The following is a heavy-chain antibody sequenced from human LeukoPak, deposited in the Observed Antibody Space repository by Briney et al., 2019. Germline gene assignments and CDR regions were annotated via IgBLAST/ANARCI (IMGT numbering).Heavy chain of an antibody. J-gene: IGHJ5*02. V-gene: IGHV4-39*01. CDR2: IYYSGST. CDR3: ARGYCSGGSCATEWWDNWSXP. Sequence: KPSETLSLTCTVSGGSISSSSYYWGWIRQPSGKGLEWIGRIYYSGSTYYNPSLKSRFTISVDTSTNPFPLKRSSGTAADPAVYYCARGYCSGGSCATEWWDNWSXPWGQGTLVTVS. CDR1: GGSISSSSYY. D-gene: IGHD2-15*01.